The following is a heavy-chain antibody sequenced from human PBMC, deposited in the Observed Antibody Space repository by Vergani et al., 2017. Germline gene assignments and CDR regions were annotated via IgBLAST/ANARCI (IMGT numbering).Heavy chain of an antibody. CDR2: IIPIFGTA. D-gene: IGHD6-6*01. CDR1: GGTFSRYA. V-gene: IGHV1-69*01. J-gene: IGHJ6*03. Sequence: QVQLVQSGAEVKKPGSSVKVSCKASGGTFSRYAISWVRQAPGQGLEWMGGIIPIFGTANYAQKFQGRVTITADESTSTAYMELSSLRSEDTAVYYCARSSSGGXLGHNYYYYCYMDGWGKGTTVTVSS. CDR3: ARSSSGGXLGHNYYYYCYMDG.